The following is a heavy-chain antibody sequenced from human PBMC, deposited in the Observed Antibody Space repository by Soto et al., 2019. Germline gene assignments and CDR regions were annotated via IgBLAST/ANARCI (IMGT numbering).Heavy chain of an antibody. V-gene: IGHV3-74*01. CDR3: ARMVYAPYYYYYYMDV. CDR1: GFTFSSYW. Sequence: GGSLRLSCAASGFTFSSYWMHWIRQAPGKGLVWVSRINSDGSSTSYADSVKGRFTISRDNAKNTLYLQMNSLRAEDTAVYYCARMVYAPYYYYYYMDVWGKGTTVTV. J-gene: IGHJ6*03. D-gene: IGHD2-8*01. CDR2: INSDGSST.